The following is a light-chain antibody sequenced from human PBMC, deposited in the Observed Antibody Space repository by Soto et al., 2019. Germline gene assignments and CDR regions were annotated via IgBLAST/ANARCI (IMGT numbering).Light chain of an antibody. CDR3: QQSYNNPT. CDR2: AAS. V-gene: IGKV1-39*01. J-gene: IGKJ5*01. CDR1: QNINSY. Sequence: DIQMTQSPSSLSASVGDRVTITCRASQNINSYLNWYQHKPGKAPNLLIYAASSLQSGVPSRFSGSGSGTHLTLTISSLQPEDSAIYYCQQSYNNPTFGQGTRLEIK.